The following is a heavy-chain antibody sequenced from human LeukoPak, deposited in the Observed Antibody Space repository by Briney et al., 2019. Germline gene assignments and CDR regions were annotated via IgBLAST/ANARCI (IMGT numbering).Heavy chain of an antibody. D-gene: IGHD1-26*01. Sequence: PGRSLRLSCAASGFTFSSYAMHWVRQAPGKGLEWVAVISYDGSNKYYADSVKGRFTISRDNSKNTLYLQMNSLRAEDTAVYYCAILSLYSYYGMDVWGQGTTVTVSS. CDR2: ISYDGSNK. CDR1: GFTFSSYA. V-gene: IGHV3-30*14. J-gene: IGHJ6*02. CDR3: AILSLYSYYGMDV.